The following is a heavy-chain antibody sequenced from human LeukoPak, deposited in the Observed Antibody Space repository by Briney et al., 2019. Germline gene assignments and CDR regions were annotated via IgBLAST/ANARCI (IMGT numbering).Heavy chain of an antibody. CDR1: GITLWEHY. D-gene: IGHD3-10*01. CDR2: IRCRGSTI. Sequence: GGAPRLSFAAPGITLWEHYIRGMRPAPGEGLGGGLYIRCRGSTIYYADSVKGRFTISRDNAKNTLYLQMNSLRAEDTAVYYCAKESHPTERDPPRPLLYFDYWGQGTLVTVSS. J-gene: IGHJ4*02. CDR3: AKESHPTERDPPRPLLYFDY. V-gene: IGHV3-11*01.